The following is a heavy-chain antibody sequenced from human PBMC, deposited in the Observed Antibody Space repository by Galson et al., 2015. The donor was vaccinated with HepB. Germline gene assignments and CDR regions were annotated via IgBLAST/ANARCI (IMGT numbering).Heavy chain of an antibody. J-gene: IGHJ5*02. V-gene: IGHV4-61*01. CDR1: GGSVSSGTSY. CDR3: ALNTTSSRWFGP. Sequence: SETLSLTCTVSGGSVSSGTSYYNWIRQPPGKRLVWIGCIYYSGSTDYKPSLKSRVTISIDRSKNQFSLRLSSVTAADTATYYCALNTTSSRWFGPWGRGSLVTVSS. D-gene: IGHD3-22*01. CDR2: IYYSGST.